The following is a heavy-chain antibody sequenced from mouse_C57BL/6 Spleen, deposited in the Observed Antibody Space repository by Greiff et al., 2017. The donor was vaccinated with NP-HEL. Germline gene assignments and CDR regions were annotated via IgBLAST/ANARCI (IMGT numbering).Heavy chain of an antibody. CDR1: GYTFTSYW. Sequence: VQLQQSGAELVKPGASVKLSCKASGYTFTSYWMHWVKQRPGQGLEWIGMIHPNSGSTNYNEKFKSKATLTVDKSSSTAYMQLSSLTSEDSAVYYCAREYDGWYFDVWGTGTTVTVSS. J-gene: IGHJ1*03. CDR3: AREYDGWYFDV. D-gene: IGHD2-14*01. V-gene: IGHV1-64*01. CDR2: IHPNSGST.